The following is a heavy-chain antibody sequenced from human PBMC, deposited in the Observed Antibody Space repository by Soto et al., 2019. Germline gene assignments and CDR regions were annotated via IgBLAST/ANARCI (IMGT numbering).Heavy chain of an antibody. J-gene: IGHJ4*02. CDR1: GGIFRSFA. Sequence: QVQLVQSGAEVKKPGSSVNVSCQASGGIFRSFAMTWLRLAPGQGLEWLGGINPILGTPNYAQNFRDRLTIVADESTSTAYMLLSSLRSDDTALYFCARGLGDSSGYFYFDSWGQGTLVTVSS. D-gene: IGHD3-22*01. CDR3: ARGLGDSSGYFYFDS. V-gene: IGHV1-69*01. CDR2: INPILGTP.